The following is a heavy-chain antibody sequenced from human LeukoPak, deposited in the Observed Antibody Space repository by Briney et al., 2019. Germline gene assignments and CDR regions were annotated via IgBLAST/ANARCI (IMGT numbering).Heavy chain of an antibody. CDR3: AKDWTGTKPFDL. CDR2: ISSSRSTI. V-gene: IGHV3-48*01. CDR1: GFTFSSYD. J-gene: IGHJ2*01. Sequence: GGSLRLSCAASGFTFSSYDMNWVRQAPGKGLEWVSYISSSRSTIYYADSVKGRFTISRDNAKNSLYLQMDSLRAEDTAVYYCAKDWTGTKPFDLWGRGTLVTVSS. D-gene: IGHD3/OR15-3a*01.